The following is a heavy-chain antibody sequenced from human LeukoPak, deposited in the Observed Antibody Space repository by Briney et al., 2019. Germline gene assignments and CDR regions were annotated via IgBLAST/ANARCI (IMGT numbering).Heavy chain of an antibody. CDR2: INPNSGVT. Sequence: ASVKVSCKASGYTFTGYYMHWVRQAPGQGLEWMGWINPNSGVTKYAQKFQGRVTMTSDTSISTAYMELSRLRSDDTAVYYCTRDAGGGDCYSCPNWFDLWGQGTLVTVSS. CDR3: TRDAGGGDCYSCPNWFDL. CDR1: GYTFTGYY. J-gene: IGHJ5*02. V-gene: IGHV1-2*02. D-gene: IGHD2-21*02.